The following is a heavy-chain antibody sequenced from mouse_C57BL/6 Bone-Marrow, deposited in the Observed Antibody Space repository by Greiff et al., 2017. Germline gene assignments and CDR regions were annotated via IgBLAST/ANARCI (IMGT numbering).Heavy chain of an antibody. CDR2: IDPSDSYT. V-gene: IGHV1-69*01. CDR1: GYTFTSYW. J-gene: IGHJ3*01. D-gene: IGHD1-1*01. Sequence: QVQLQQPGAELVMPGASVKLSCKASGYTFTSYWMPWVKQRPGQGLVWIGEIDPSDSYTNYNQKFKGKSTLTVDKSSSTAYMQLSSLTSEDSAVYYCASGSSYDWFAYWGRGTLVPVSA. CDR3: ASGSSYDWFAY.